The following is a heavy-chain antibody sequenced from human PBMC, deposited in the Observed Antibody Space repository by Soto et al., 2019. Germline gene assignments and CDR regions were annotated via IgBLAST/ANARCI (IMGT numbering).Heavy chain of an antibody. J-gene: IGHJ6*02. CDR2: IIPIFGTA. D-gene: IGHD4-4*01. Sequence: SVKVSCKASGGXFSSYAISWVRQAPGQGLEWMGGIIPIFGTANYAQKFQGRVTITADESTSTAYMELSSLRSEDTAVYYCAIYTVTASSYYYYYGMDVWGQGTTVTVSS. CDR3: AIYTVTASSYYYYYGMDV. CDR1: GGXFSSYA. V-gene: IGHV1-69*13.